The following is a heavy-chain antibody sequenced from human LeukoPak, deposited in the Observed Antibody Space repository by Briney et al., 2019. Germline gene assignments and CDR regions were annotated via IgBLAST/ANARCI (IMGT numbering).Heavy chain of an antibody. Sequence: AASVKVSCKASGGTFSSYAISWVRQATGQGLEWMGWMNPNSGNTGYAQKFQGRVTITRNTSISTAYMELSSLRSEDTAVYYCARGSYYYDSSDYWGQGTLVTVSS. CDR1: GGTFSSYA. D-gene: IGHD3-22*01. CDR2: MNPNSGNT. V-gene: IGHV1-8*03. CDR3: ARGSYYYDSSDY. J-gene: IGHJ4*02.